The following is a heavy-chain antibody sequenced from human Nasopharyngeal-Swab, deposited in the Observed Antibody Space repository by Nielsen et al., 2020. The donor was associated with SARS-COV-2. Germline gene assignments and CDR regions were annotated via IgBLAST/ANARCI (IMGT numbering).Heavy chain of an antibody. CDR2: INHSGST. Sequence: SETLSLTCAVYGWAFSAYYLSWIRPPPGKGLEWIGEINHSGSTNYNPSLKSRVTISVDTSKNQFYLKLRSVTAADTAVYYCARGFRHYYGSGSDRFDYWGQGTLVTVSS. CDR3: ARGFRHYYGSGSDRFDY. D-gene: IGHD3-10*01. J-gene: IGHJ4*02. CDR1: GWAFSAYY. V-gene: IGHV4-34*01.